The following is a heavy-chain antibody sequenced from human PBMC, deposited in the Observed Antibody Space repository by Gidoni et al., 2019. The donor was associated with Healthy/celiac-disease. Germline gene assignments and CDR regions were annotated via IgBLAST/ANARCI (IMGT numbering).Heavy chain of an antibody. Sequence: EVPLVESGGGLVQPGRSLRLSCPASGFTVGDYAMSWVRQAPGKGLEWVGFIRSKAYGGTTEYASSVKVRFTISRDDSKSIAYLQMNSLKTEDTAVYYCTRYERHNWSRYYYYGMDVWGQGTTVTVAS. CDR1: GFTVGDYA. D-gene: IGHD1-20*01. J-gene: IGHJ6*02. CDR3: TRYERHNWSRYYYYGMDV. V-gene: IGHV3-49*04. CDR2: IRSKAYGGTT.